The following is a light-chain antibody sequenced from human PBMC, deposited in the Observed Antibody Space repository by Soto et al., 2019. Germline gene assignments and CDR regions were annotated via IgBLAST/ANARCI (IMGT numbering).Light chain of an antibody. J-gene: IGKJ1*01. CDR3: QQFDDSQWT. CDR1: QSVHSRY. V-gene: IGKV3-20*01. Sequence: LVLRQSPGTLSLSPGERATLSCWASQSVHSRYLSWYQQTVGQAPRLLIYSASTRATGIPDRFSGSGSGTDFTLTITRLEPEDFAVYYCQQFDDSQWTFGQGTKVDSK. CDR2: SAS.